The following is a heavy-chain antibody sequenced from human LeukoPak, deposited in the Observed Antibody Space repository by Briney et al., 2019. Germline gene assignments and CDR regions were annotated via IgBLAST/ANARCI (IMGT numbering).Heavy chain of an antibody. V-gene: IGHV4-31*03. J-gene: IGHJ4*02. Sequence: SETLSLTCTVSGGSISSGGYYWSWIRQHPGKGLEWIGYIYYSGSTYYNPSLKSRVTISVDTSKNQFSLKLSSVTAADTAEYYCAREATYMYDGNGGPFDYWGQGALVTVSS. CDR1: GGSISSGGYY. D-gene: IGHD3-22*01. CDR3: AREATYMYDGNGGPFDY. CDR2: IYYSGST.